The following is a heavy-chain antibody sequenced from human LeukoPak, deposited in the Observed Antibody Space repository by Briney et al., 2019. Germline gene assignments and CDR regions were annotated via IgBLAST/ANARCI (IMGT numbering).Heavy chain of an antibody. V-gene: IGHV4-39*07. J-gene: IGHJ5*02. CDR1: GGSISSSDYY. Sequence: SETLSLTCSVSGGSISSSDYYWGWIRQPPGKGLEWIGSIYYSGSTYYNPSLKSRVTISVDTSKNQFSLNLRSVTAADTAVYYCARVHASGYNIYNWFDPWGQGALVTVSS. CDR2: IYYSGST. CDR3: ARVHASGYNIYNWFDP. D-gene: IGHD5-12*01.